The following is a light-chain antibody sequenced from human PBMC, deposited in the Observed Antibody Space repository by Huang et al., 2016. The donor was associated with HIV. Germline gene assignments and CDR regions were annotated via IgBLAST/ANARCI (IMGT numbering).Light chain of an antibody. CDR3: QQRSDWPAIT. Sequence: EIVLTQSPATLSLSPGESATLSCRASQSVRYYLAWDQQKPGQAPRLLIYDSSNRATGIPARFSGSGSDTDFTLIIGSLEPEDSAVYYCQQRSDWPAITFGQGTRLEIK. J-gene: IGKJ5*01. CDR2: DSS. V-gene: IGKV3-11*01. CDR1: QSVRYY.